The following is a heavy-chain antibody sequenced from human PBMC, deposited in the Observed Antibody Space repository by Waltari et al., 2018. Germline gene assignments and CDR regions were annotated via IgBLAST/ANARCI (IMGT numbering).Heavy chain of an antibody. CDR1: GFTVSRNY. J-gene: IGHJ4*02. CDR3: ARGTSRGRWLQLGY. V-gene: IGHV3-53*01. Sequence: VQLVESGGGLIQPGGSLRLSCAAPGFTVSRNYLSWARRAPGKGLEWVSVIYSGGSTYYADSVKGRFTISRDNSKNTLYHQMNSLRAEDTAVYYCARGTSRGRWLQLGYWGQGTLVTVSS. D-gene: IGHD5-12*01. CDR2: IYSGGST.